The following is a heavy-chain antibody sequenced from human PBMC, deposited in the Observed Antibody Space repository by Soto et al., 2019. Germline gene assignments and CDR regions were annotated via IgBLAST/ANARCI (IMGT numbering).Heavy chain of an antibody. V-gene: IGHV4-59*01. D-gene: IGHD3-16*01. J-gene: IGHJ4*02. CDR2: VFYGGT. CDR1: GRSMSSNY. CDR3: ASYRGALYFES. Sequence: QVHLQESGPGLVQPSETLSLTCSVSGRSMSSNYWSWIRQSPDKGLEWLGYVFYGGTDYNSSLGGRVSMSVETSKSQFSLKLTSVTVADTAVYYCASYRGALYFESWGTGILVTVSA.